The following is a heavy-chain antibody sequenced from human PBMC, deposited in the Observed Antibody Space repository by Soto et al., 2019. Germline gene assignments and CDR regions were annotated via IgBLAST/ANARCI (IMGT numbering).Heavy chain of an antibody. D-gene: IGHD3-16*02. CDR3: ARYRSLDP. CDR1: GFILRNYW. J-gene: IGHJ5*02. Sequence: EVQLVESGGGLVQPGGSLRLSCADSGFILRNYWMGWVRQAPGMGLQWVASIKEDGSEKYYVDPVKGRFTISRENAKNSLYLQMTNLRAEDTAVYYCARYRSLDPWGQGILVTVSS. V-gene: IGHV3-7*03. CDR2: IKEDGSEK.